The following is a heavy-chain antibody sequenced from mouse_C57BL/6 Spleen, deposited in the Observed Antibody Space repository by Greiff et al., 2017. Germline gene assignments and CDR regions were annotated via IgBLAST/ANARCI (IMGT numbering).Heavy chain of an antibody. D-gene: IGHD2-2*01. CDR1: GYTFTDYN. V-gene: IGHV1-18*01. CDR2: INPNNGGT. Sequence: VQLKQSGPELVKPGASVKIPCKASGYTFTDYNMDWVKQSHGKSLEWIGDINPNNGGTIYNQKFKGKATLTVDKSSSTAYMELRSLTSEDTAVYYCARSYGSYWYFDVWGTGTTVTVSS. CDR3: ARSYGSYWYFDV. J-gene: IGHJ1*03.